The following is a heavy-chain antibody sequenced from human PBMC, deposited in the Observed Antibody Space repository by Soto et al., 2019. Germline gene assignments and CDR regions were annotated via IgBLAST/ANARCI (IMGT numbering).Heavy chain of an antibody. J-gene: IGHJ6*02. D-gene: IGHD5-18*01. Sequence: PGESLKISCKGSGYSFTSYWIGWVRQMPGKGLEWMGIIYPGDSDTRYSPSFQGQVTISADKSISTAYLQWSSLKASDTAMYYCARRGIQLWSIDYGMDVWGQGTTVTVSS. CDR3: ARRGIQLWSIDYGMDV. CDR2: IYPGDSDT. V-gene: IGHV5-51*01. CDR1: GYSFTSYW.